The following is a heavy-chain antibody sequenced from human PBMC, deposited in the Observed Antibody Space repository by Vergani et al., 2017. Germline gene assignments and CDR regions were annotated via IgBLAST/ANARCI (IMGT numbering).Heavy chain of an antibody. CDR3: AREKKHSSGYPLNFDY. D-gene: IGHD3-22*01. J-gene: IGHJ4*02. CDR1: GYTFTSYD. CDR2: MNPNSGNT. V-gene: IGHV1-8*03. Sequence: QVQLVQSGAEVKKPGASVKVSCKASGYTFTSYDINWVRQATGQGLEWMGWMNPNSGNTGYAQKFQGRVTITRNTSISTAYMELSSLRSEDTAVYYCAREKKHSSGYPLNFDYWGQGTLVTVSS.